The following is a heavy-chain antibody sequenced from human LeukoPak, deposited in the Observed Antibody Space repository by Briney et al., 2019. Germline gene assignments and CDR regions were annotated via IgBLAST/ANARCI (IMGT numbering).Heavy chain of an antibody. Sequence: SETLSLTCTVSGGSISSSSYYWGWIRQPPGKGLEWIGSINYSGSTYYNPSLKSRVTISVDRSKNQFSLKLSSVTAADTAVYYCARARIAAAGTRLDYWGQGTLVTVSS. CDR3: ARARIAAAGTRLDY. CDR2: INYSGST. J-gene: IGHJ4*02. V-gene: IGHV4-39*07. CDR1: GGSISSSSYY. D-gene: IGHD6-13*01.